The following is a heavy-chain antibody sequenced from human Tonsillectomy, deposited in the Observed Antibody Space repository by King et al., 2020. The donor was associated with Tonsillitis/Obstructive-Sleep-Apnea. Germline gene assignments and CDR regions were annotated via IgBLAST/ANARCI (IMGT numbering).Heavy chain of an antibody. CDR3: VRGGGIRGAFVDY. CDR2: IYYSGST. Sequence: VQLQESGPGLVKPSETLSLTCSVSGASISNYYWSWLRPPPGKGLEWIGYIYYSGSTNYNPSLKSRVTTSVDTSKNQFSLKLSSVTAADTAVYYCVRGGGIRGAFVDYWGQGILVTVSP. J-gene: IGHJ4*02. V-gene: IGHV4-59*01. CDR1: GASISNYY. D-gene: IGHD3-16*01.